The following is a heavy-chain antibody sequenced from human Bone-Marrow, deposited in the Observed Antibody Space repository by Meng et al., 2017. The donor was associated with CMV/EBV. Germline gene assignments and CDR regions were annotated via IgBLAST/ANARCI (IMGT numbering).Heavy chain of an antibody. CDR2: INSDGSST. D-gene: IGHD1-14*01. J-gene: IGHJ6*02. CDR3: ARESYRTVRDYYYGMDV. V-gene: IGHV3-74*01. Sequence: GESLKISCAASGFTFSSYWMHWVRQAPGKGLVWVSRINSDGSSTSYADSVKGRFTLSRDNAKNRLYLQMNSLRAEDTAVYYCARESYRTVRDYYYGMDVWGQGTTVTVSS. CDR1: GFTFSSYW.